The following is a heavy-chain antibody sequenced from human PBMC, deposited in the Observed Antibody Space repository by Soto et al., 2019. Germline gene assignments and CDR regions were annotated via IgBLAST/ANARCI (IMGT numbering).Heavy chain of an antibody. D-gene: IGHD3-10*01. J-gene: IGHJ4*02. CDR2: ICGTGGSK. Sequence: RHAPRRGLEWVLSICGTGGSKFYAGYAKGRFTISRDNSKNMMFLQMNSLRDEDTAIYYCAKKVNSGPGSQYFEYWGQGTMVTVSS. CDR3: AKKVNSGPGSQYFEY. V-gene: IGHV3-23*01.